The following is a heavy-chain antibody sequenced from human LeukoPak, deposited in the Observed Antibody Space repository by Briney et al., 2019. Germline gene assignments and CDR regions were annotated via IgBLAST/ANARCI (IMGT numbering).Heavy chain of an antibody. D-gene: IGHD3-16*01. V-gene: IGHV1-46*01. CDR3: ARMGEQQSFDL. CDR1: GYIFTSYY. CDR2: INPSSGST. J-gene: IGHJ4*02. Sequence: ASVKVSCKATGYIFTSYYMHWVRQAPGQGLDWMAIINPSSGSTSYAQQFQGRVTMTRDTSTSTVHMELSSLRSDDTAVYYCARMGEQQSFDLWGPGTLVTVSS.